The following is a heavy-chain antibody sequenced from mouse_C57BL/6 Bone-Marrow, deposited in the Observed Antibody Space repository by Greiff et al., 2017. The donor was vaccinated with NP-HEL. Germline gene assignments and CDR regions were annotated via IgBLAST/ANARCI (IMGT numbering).Heavy chain of an antibody. CDR2: IYPGSGST. J-gene: IGHJ3*01. V-gene: IGHV1-55*01. D-gene: IGHD2-12*01. CDR3: ARYDLAWFAY. CDR1: GYTFTSYW. Sequence: VQLHQPGAELVKPGASVKMSCKASGYTFTSYWITWVKQRPGQGLEWIGDIYPGSGSTNYNEKFKSKATLTVDTSSSTAYMQLGTLTSEDSAVYYCARYDLAWFAYWGQGALVTVSA.